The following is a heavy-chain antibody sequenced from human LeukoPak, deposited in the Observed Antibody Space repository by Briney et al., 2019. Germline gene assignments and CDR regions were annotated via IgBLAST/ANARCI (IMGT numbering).Heavy chain of an antibody. Sequence: SETLSLTCAVSGASISGSGYYLGWIRQPPGKGLEWIGNIYYTGSTYYNASLQSRVTISIDMSKNQFSLRLSSVTAADTAMYYCVKSGGYGLIDYWGQGTLVTVSS. CDR2: IYYTGST. CDR3: VKSGGYGLIDY. CDR1: GASISGSGYY. D-gene: IGHD6-19*01. J-gene: IGHJ4*02. V-gene: IGHV4-39*01.